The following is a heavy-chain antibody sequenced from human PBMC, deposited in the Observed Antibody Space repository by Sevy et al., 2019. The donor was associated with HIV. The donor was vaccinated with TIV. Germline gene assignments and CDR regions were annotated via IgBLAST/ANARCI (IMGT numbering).Heavy chain of an antibody. CDR1: GFTVSSNA. J-gene: IGHJ4*02. D-gene: IGHD6-6*01. CDR2: FSAGGGFT. V-gene: IGHV3-23*01. Sequence: GGSLRLSCAAFGFTVSSNAMAWVRQAPGKGLEWVSGFSAGGGFTYYADSVKGRFTISRDNSKNTLYLQMSSLGAEDTAVYYCATWGIVGRRVFDNWGQGTLVTVSS. CDR3: ATWGIVGRRVFDN.